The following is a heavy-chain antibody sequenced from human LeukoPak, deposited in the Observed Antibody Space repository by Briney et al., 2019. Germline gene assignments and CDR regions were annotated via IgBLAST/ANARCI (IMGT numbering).Heavy chain of an antibody. CDR2: ISTYNGNT. CDR3: ARSMVRAVTQVASDY. CDR1: GYTYTGYG. D-gene: IGHD3-10*01. Sequence: ASVKVSCTASGYTYTGYGINWVRQAPGQGLEWMGWISTYNGNTIYAEKLQGRVTMTRDTSTSTAYMDLRSLRSDDTAVYYCARSMVRAVTQVASDYWGQGTLVTVSS. J-gene: IGHJ4*02. V-gene: IGHV1-18*01.